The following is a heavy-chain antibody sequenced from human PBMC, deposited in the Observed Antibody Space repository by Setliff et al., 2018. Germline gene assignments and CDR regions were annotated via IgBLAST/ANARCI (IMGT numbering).Heavy chain of an antibody. Sequence: ETLSLTCAVSGYSISSGYYWGWIRQPPGKGLEWVANIKQDGSEKYYVDSVKGRFAISRDNAKNSLYLQMNSLRAEDTAVYYCARDGGEYWGQGTLVTVSS. D-gene: IGHD3-16*01. V-gene: IGHV3-7*01. J-gene: IGHJ4*02. CDR1: GYSISSGYY. CDR3: ARDGGEY. CDR2: IKQDGSEK.